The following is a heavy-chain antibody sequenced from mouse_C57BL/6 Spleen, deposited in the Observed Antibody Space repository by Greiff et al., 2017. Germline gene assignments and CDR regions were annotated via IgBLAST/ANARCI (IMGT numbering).Heavy chain of an antibody. Sequence: VKLMESGAELVKPGASVKMSCKASGYTFTTYPIEWMKQNHGKSLEWIGNFHPYNDDTKYNEKFKGKATLTVEKSSSTVYLELSRLTSDDSAVYYCARRNSNYAYYFDYWGKGTTLTVSS. CDR3: ARRNSNYAYYFDY. CDR1: GYTFTTYP. V-gene: IGHV1-47*01. CDR2: FHPYNDDT. D-gene: IGHD2-5*01. J-gene: IGHJ2*01.